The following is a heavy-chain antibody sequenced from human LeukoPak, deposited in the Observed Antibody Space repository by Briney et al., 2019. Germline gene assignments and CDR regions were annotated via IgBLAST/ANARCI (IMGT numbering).Heavy chain of an antibody. V-gene: IGHV4-4*07. Sequence: SSETLSLTCTVSGGSISSYYWSWIRQPAGKGLEWIGRIYTSGSTNYNPSLKSRVTMSVDTSKNQFSLKLSSVTAADTAVYYCARDRGGSGWYPWYFDLWGRGTLVTVSS. CDR1: GGSISSYY. CDR2: IYTSGST. CDR3: ARDRGGSGWYPWYFDL. D-gene: IGHD6-19*01. J-gene: IGHJ2*01.